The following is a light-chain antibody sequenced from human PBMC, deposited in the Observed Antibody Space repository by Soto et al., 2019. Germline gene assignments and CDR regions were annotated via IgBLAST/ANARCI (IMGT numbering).Light chain of an antibody. CDR2: AAS. Sequence: IQITQSPSSVSASVGDTVTITCRASQLISSWLAWYQQKPGKAPKLLIYAASNLQSGVPSRFSGSESGTDFTLTISSLQPEDFATYYCQQSYSTLYTFGQGTKLEIK. CDR1: QLISSW. CDR3: QQSYSTLYT. J-gene: IGKJ2*01. V-gene: IGKV1-12*02.